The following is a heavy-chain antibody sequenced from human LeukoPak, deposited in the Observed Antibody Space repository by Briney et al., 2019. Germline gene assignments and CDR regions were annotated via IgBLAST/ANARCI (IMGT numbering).Heavy chain of an antibody. Sequence: GGSLRLSCAASGFTFSSYAMSWVRQAPGKGLEWVSTISGGGGSTYYADSVKGRFTISRDNSKNTLFLQMNSLRAEDTAVYYCAKIPGVVDYWGQGTLVIVSS. J-gene: IGHJ4*02. V-gene: IGHV3-23*01. D-gene: IGHD2-15*01. CDR3: AKIPGVVDY. CDR1: GFTFSSYA. CDR2: ISGGGGST.